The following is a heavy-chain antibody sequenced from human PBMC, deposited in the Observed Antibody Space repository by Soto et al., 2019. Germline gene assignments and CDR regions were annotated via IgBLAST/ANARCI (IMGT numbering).Heavy chain of an antibody. CDR2: INSDGSST. CDR3: AGVYSGWPYYFDY. Sequence: PGGSLRLSCAASGFTFSSYWMHWVRQAPGKGLVWVSRINSDGSSTSYADSVKGRFTISRDNAKNTLYLQMNSLRAEDTAVYYCAGVYSGWPYYFDYWGQGTLVTVSS. CDR1: GFTFSSYW. V-gene: IGHV3-74*01. J-gene: IGHJ4*02. D-gene: IGHD6-19*01.